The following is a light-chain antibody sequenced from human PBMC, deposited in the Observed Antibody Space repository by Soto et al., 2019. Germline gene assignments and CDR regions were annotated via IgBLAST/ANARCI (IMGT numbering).Light chain of an antibody. Sequence: QSVLTQPRSVSGSPGQSVTISCTGTSTDVGGYNHVSWYQQYPGKAPKAMIYDVTKRPSGVSDRFSGSKSGNTATLTISRVEAGDEADYYCQVWDSSSDHWVFGGGTKLTVL. CDR3: QVWDSSSDHWV. CDR1: STDVGGYNH. J-gene: IGLJ3*02. V-gene: IGLV2-11*01. CDR2: DVT.